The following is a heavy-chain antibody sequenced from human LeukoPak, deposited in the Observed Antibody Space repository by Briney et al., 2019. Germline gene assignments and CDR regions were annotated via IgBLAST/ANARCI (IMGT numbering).Heavy chain of an antibody. CDR1: GFTFSSYG. D-gene: IGHD6-13*01. Sequence: PGGSLRLSCAASGFTFSSYGMSWVRQAPGKGLEWVSAISGSGGSTYYADSVKGRFIISRDNSKNSLSLQMNILTDEDTATYYCAKGVVSGTLYYYGMDVWGQGTTVIVSS. CDR3: AKGVVSGTLYYYGMDV. CDR2: ISGSGGST. J-gene: IGHJ6*02. V-gene: IGHV3-23*01.